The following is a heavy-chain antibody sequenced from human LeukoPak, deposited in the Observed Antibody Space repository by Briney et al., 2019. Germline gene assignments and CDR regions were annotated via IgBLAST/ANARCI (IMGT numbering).Heavy chain of an antibody. V-gene: IGHV1-69*13. D-gene: IGHD6-13*01. CDR2: IIPIFGTA. CDR1: GGTFSSYA. Sequence: SVKVSCKASGGTFSSYAISWVRQAPGQGLEWMGGIIPIFGTANYAQKFQGRVMITADESTSTAYMELSSLRSEDTAVYYCARDGAAAGTGYFDLWGRGTLVTVSS. J-gene: IGHJ2*01. CDR3: ARDGAAAGTGYFDL.